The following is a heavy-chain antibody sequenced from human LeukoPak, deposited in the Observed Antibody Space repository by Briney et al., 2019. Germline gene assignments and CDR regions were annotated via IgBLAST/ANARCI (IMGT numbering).Heavy chain of an antibody. CDR1: GGSISSYY. CDR3: ASGAPYYDYVWGSYYGYFDY. Sequence: SETLSLTCTVSGGSISSYYWSWIRQPPVKGLEWIGYIYYSGSTNYNPSLKSRVTISVDTSKNQFSLKLSSVTAADTAVYYCASGAPYYDYVWGSYYGYFDYWGQGTLVTVSS. D-gene: IGHD3-16*01. V-gene: IGHV4-59*08. J-gene: IGHJ4*02. CDR2: IYYSGST.